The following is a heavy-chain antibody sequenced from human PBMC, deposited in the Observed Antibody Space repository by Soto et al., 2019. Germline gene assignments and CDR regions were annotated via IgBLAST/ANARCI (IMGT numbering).Heavy chain of an antibody. CDR1: GASIRGTDYY. V-gene: IGHV4-30-4*01. D-gene: IGHD2-21*02. Sequence: SETLSLTCTVSGASIRGTDYYWSWIRQAPGKGLEWIGYVYYTGSTYYNPSLMSRLTISVDTSKNQFSLKLTSVTAAETAVYYCVRTAREGAVAPHWFNRWGQGTQVTVSS. CDR2: VYYTGST. CDR3: VRTAREGAVAPHWFNR. J-gene: IGHJ5*02.